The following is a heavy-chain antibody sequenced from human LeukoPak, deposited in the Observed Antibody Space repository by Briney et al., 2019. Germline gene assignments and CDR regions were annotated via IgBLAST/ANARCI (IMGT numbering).Heavy chain of an antibody. CDR3: ARDRSLGTVWFGPKRYYYFDY. Sequence: GGSLRLSCAASGFTFSSYSMNWVRQAPRKGLERVSSISSSSSYIYYADSVKGRFTISRDNAKNSLYLQMNSLRAEDTAVYYCARDRSLGTVWFGPKRYYYFDYWGQGTLVTVSS. CDR1: GFTFSSYS. V-gene: IGHV3-21*01. CDR2: ISSSSSYI. D-gene: IGHD3-10*01. J-gene: IGHJ4*02.